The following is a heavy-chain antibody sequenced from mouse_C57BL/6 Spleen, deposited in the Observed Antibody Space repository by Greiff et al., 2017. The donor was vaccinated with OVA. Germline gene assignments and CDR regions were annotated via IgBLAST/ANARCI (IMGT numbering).Heavy chain of an antibody. CDR1: GYTFTDYN. D-gene: IGHD1-1*01. CDR2: INPNNGGT. Sequence: VQLKESGPELVKPGASVKIPCKASGYTFTDYNMDWVKQSHGKSLEWIGDINPNNGGTIYNQKFKGKATLTVDKSSSTAYMEDRRLKSEDTAVYYCARSYYGSSPHWYCDVWGTGTTGTVSA. J-gene: IGHJ1*03. V-gene: IGHV1-18*01. CDR3: ARSYYGSSPHWYCDV.